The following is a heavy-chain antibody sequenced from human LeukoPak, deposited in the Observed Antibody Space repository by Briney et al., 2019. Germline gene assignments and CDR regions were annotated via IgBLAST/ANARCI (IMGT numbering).Heavy chain of an antibody. CDR1: GFTLSNAW. J-gene: IGHJ3*01. V-gene: IGHV3-15*01. CDR2: IKTKTNGGTT. D-gene: IGHD3-10*01. CDR3: TTESGVLRF. Sequence: GGSLRLSCAASGFTLSNAWMSWVRQAPGKGLEWVGRIKTKTNGGTTDYAASVKGRFTISRDDSKNTLYLQMNSLKTEDTAVYYCTTESGVLRFRGQGTMVTVSS.